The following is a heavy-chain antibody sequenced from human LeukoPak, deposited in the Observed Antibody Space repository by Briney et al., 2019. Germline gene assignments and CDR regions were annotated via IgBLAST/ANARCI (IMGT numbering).Heavy chain of an antibody. CDR3: VRYYAGDYQGSRFFDY. CDR2: MHYSGTT. V-gene: IGHV4-39*01. CDR1: GGSISSSISY. Sequence: LETLSLTCAVSGGSISSSISYWACLRQPPGKGLEWIATMHYSGTTCYNPSLKSRIAISVDTSKNQFTLKVISVTAADAAVYYCVRYYAGDYQGSRFFDYWGQGTLVTVSS. D-gene: IGHD4-17*01. J-gene: IGHJ4*02.